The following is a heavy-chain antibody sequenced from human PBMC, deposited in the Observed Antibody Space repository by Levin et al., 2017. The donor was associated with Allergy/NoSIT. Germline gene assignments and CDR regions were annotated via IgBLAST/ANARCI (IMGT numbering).Heavy chain of an antibody. D-gene: IGHD3-10*01. Sequence: SQTLSLTCAISGDSVSSNSAAWNWIRQSPSRGLEWLGRTYYRSKWNNDYAGSVKSRITINPDTSKNQFSLQLNSVTPEDTAVYYCARGKGGSGSSHFDYWGQGTLVTVSS. V-gene: IGHV6-1*01. CDR1: GDSVSSNSAA. CDR3: ARGKGGSGSSHFDY. J-gene: IGHJ4*02. CDR2: TYYRSKWNN.